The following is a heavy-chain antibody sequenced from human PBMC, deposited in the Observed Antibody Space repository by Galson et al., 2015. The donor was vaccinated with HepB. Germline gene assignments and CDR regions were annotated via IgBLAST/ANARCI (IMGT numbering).Heavy chain of an antibody. CDR3: ARVNGGWYNWFDP. J-gene: IGHJ5*02. D-gene: IGHD2-8*01. V-gene: IGHV1-8*01. CDR2: MNPNSGNT. Sequence: SVKVSCKASGYTFTSYDINWVRQATGQGLEWMGWMNPNSGNTGYAQKFKGRVTMTRNTSISTAYMELSSLRSEDTAVYYCARVNGGWYNWFDPWGQGTLVTVSS. CDR1: GYTFTSYD.